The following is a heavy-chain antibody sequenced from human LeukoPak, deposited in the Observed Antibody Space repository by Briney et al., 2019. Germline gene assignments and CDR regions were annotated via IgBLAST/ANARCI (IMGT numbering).Heavy chain of an antibody. Sequence: PGGSLRLSCAASGFTFSSYAMSWVRQAPGKGLEWVSAISGSGGSTYYADSVKGRFTISRDNSKNTLYLQMNSLRAEDTAVYYCARQYYYDSSGYHFDYWGQGTLVTVSS. J-gene: IGHJ4*02. CDR3: ARQYYYDSSGYHFDY. CDR1: GFTFSSYA. D-gene: IGHD3-22*01. V-gene: IGHV3-23*01. CDR2: ISGSGGST.